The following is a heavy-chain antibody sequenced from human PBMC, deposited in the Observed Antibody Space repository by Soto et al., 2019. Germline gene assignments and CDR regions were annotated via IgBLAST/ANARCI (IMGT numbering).Heavy chain of an antibody. Sequence: QVQLVESGGGVVQPGRSLRISCAASGFTFSSYAMHWVRQAPGKGLEWVAVISYDGSNKYYADSVKGRFTISRDNSKNTLYLQMSSLRAEDTAVYYCARKYCSGGSCYSDYWGQGTLVTVSS. V-gene: IGHV3-30-3*01. J-gene: IGHJ4*02. CDR3: ARKYCSGGSCYSDY. CDR2: ISYDGSNK. D-gene: IGHD2-15*01. CDR1: GFTFSSYA.